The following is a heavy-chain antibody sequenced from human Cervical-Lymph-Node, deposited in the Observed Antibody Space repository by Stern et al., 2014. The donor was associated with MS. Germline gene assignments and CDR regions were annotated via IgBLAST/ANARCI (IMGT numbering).Heavy chain of an antibody. CDR3: ARDNDDNGMDV. J-gene: IGHJ6*02. V-gene: IGHV1-69*01. CDR2: IIPLFGTT. CDR1: GDTFINFG. Sequence: QLVQSGAEVKQPGSSVKVSCTASGDTFINFGVSWVRQAPGHGLEWMAGIIPLFGTTHSGQQFQGRLTINADDSTTTVYMELSSLRSEDTAVYYCARDNDDNGMDVWGQGTTVTVSS. D-gene: IGHD1-1*01.